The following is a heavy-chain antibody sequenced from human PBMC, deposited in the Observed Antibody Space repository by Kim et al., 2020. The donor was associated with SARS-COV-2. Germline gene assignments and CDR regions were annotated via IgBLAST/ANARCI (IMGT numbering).Heavy chain of an antibody. CDR3: ARDQDAYYDSTLGAY. D-gene: IGHD3-22*01. Sequence: ASVKVSCKASGYTFTSYGISWVRQAPGQGLEWMGWISAYNGNTNYAQKLQGRVTMTTDTSTSTAYMELRSLRSDDTAVYYCARDQDAYYDSTLGAYWGQGTLVTVSS. J-gene: IGHJ4*02. CDR1: GYTFTSYG. CDR2: ISAYNGNT. V-gene: IGHV1-18*01.